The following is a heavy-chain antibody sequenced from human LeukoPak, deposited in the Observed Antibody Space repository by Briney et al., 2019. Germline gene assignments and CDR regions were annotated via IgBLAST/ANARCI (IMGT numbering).Heavy chain of an antibody. V-gene: IGHV3-48*01. D-gene: IGHD5-24*01. CDR3: ARDYKYAFDN. CDR2: IGIDSGNT. J-gene: IGHJ4*02. Sequence: GGSLRLSCAASGFTFSDYSMNWVRQAPGKGLEWISYIGIDSGNTNYADSVKGRITISGDKAKNSLYLQMNSLRVEDTAVYYCARDYKYAFDNWGQGTLVTVSS. CDR1: GFTFSDYS.